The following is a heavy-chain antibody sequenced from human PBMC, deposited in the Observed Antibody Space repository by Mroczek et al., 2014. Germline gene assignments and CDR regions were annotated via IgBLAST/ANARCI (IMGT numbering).Heavy chain of an antibody. V-gene: IGHV3-23*04. Sequence: VQLVQSGGGLVQPGGSLRLSCAASGFTFSSYAMSWVRQAPGKGLEWVSAISGSGGSTYYADSVKGRFTISRDNSKNTLYLQMNSLRAEDTAVYYCAKVYRGLRLRGYYFDYWGQGTLVTVSS. CDR1: GFTFSSYA. D-gene: IGHD5-12*01. CDR2: ISGSGGST. CDR3: AKVYRGLRLRGYYFDY. J-gene: IGHJ4*02.